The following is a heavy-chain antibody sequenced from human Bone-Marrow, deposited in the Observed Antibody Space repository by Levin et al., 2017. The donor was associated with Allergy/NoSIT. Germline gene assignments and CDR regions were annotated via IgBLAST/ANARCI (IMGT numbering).Heavy chain of an antibody. CDR2: MNPNSGNT. J-gene: IGHJ6*03. CDR1: GYTFTSYD. CDR3: ARVWTAYYYYYMDV. Sequence: ASVKVSCKASGYTFTSYDINWVRQATGQGLEWMGWMNPNSGNTGYAQKFQGRVTMTRNTSISTAYMELSSLRSEDTAVYYCARVWTAYYYYYMDVWGKGTTVTVSS. V-gene: IGHV1-8*01. D-gene: IGHD3/OR15-3a*01.